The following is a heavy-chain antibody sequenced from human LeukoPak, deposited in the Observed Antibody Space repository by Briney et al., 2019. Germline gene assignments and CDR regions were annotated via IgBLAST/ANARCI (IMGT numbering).Heavy chain of an antibody. CDR3: ARENGGNDSNYDY. D-gene: IGHD4-11*01. J-gene: IGHJ4*02. V-gene: IGHV1-69*13. Sequence: SVKVSCKASGGTFSSYAISWVRQAPGQGLKWMGGIIPIFGTANYAQKFQGRVTITADESTSTAYMELSSLRSEDTAVYYCARENGGNDSNYDYWGQGTLVTVSS. CDR2: IIPIFGTA. CDR1: GGTFSSYA.